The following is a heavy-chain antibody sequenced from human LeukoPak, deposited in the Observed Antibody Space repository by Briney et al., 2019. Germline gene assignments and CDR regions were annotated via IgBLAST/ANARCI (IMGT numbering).Heavy chain of an antibody. Sequence: ASVKVSCKASGYTFTSYGISWVRQAPGQGLEWMGWISAYNSNTNYAQKLQGRVTMTTDTSTSTAYMELRSLRSDDTAVYYCARDPGIIVVPAAHMDVWGQGTTVTVSS. D-gene: IGHD2-2*01. J-gene: IGHJ6*02. CDR3: ARDPGIIVVPAAHMDV. V-gene: IGHV1-18*01. CDR1: GYTFTSYG. CDR2: ISAYNSNT.